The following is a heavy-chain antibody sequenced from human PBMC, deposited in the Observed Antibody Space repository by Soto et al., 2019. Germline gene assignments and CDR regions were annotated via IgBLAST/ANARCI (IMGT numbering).Heavy chain of an antibody. D-gene: IGHD6-13*01. V-gene: IGHV4-39*01. Sequence: QLQLQESGPGLVKPSETLSLTCTVSGGSISSSSYYWGWIRQPPGKGLEWIGSIYYSGSTYYNTSLKSRVTLSVDTSKNQFSLKLSSVTAADTAVYYCARRGGAAAGTAFDYWGQGTLVTVSS. CDR3: ARRGGAAAGTAFDY. CDR1: GGSISSSSYY. J-gene: IGHJ4*02. CDR2: IYYSGST.